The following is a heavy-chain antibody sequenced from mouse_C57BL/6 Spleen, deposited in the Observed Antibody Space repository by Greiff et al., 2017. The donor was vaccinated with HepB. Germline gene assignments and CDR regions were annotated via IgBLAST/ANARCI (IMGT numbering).Heavy chain of an antibody. J-gene: IGHJ4*01. D-gene: IGHD1-1*01. CDR3: ARKLYGSPSYYYAMDY. CDR2: INPNNGGT. Sequence: VQLQQSGPELVKPGASVKIPCKASGYTFTDYNMDWVKQSHGKSLEWIGDINPNNGGTIYNQKFKGKATLTVDKSSSTAYMELRSLTSEDTAVYYCARKLYGSPSYYYAMDYWGQGTSVTVSS. CDR1: GYTFTDYN. V-gene: IGHV1-18*01.